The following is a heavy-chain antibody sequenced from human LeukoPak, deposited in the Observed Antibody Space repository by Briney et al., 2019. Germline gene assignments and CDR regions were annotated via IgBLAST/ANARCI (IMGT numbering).Heavy chain of an antibody. D-gene: IGHD2-2*01. Sequence: GASVKVSCKASGYTFTSYGISWVRQAPGQGLEWMGWISAYNGNADYAQKFQGRVTMITDTSTSTAYMELRSLRSDDTAVYFCARVGAYCTSSSCFDYWGQGNLVTVSS. CDR2: ISAYNGNA. V-gene: IGHV1-18*01. J-gene: IGHJ4*02. CDR3: ARVGAYCTSSSCFDY. CDR1: GYTFTSYG.